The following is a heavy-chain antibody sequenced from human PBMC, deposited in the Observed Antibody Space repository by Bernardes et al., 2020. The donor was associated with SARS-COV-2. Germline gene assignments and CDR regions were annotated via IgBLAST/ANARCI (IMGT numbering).Heavy chain of an antibody. CDR1: GFTFSDYY. J-gene: IGHJ4*02. CDR3: ARESRYSSSSFILDH. Sequence: GGSLRPSCAASGFTFSDYYMNWIRQAPGKGLEWISYFSNSGGRYTSYADSVKGRFTVSRDNAKNSLYLQMNSLRAEDTAVYYCARESRYSSSSFILDHWGQGTLVTVST. D-gene: IGHD6-6*01. V-gene: IGHV3-11*06. CDR2: FSNSGGRYT.